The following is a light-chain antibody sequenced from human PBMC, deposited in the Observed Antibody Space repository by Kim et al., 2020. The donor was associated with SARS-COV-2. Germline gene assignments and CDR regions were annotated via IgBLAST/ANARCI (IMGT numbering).Light chain of an antibody. CDR3: QQYHKLPIT. CDR2: DAS. Sequence: EIQMTQSPHSLPASIGDRVTITCQASQDISNFLNWYQQKPGQVPRTLIFDASNLETGVPSRFSGSGSGTNFTFTISSLQPEDIATYYCQQYHKLPITFGQGTRLEIK. J-gene: IGKJ5*01. CDR1: QDISNF. V-gene: IGKV1-33*01.